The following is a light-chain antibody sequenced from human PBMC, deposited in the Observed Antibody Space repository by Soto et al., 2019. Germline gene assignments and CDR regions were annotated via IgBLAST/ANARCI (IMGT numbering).Light chain of an antibody. CDR2: GAS. CDR3: QQYGSSIT. Sequence: EIVLTQSPGTLSLSPGERATLCCRASRSVSSSYLAWYQQKPGQAPRLLIYGASSRATGIPDRFSGSGSGTDFTLTISRLEPEDFAVYYCQQYGSSITFGQGTRLEIK. J-gene: IGKJ5*01. V-gene: IGKV3-20*01. CDR1: RSVSSSY.